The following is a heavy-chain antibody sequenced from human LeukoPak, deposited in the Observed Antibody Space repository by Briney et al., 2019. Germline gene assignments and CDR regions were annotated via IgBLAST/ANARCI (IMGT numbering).Heavy chain of an antibody. D-gene: IGHD5-18*01. CDR2: IRSKAYGGTT. CDR3: TRDAAYGYDRFDY. Sequence: PGRSLRLSCTASGFTFGDYAMSWVRQAPGKGLEWVGFIRSKAYGGTTEYAASVKGRFTISRDNAENSLYLQMNSLSAEDTAVYYCTRDAAYGYDRFDYWGRGTQVTVSS. V-gene: IGHV3-49*04. CDR1: GFTFGDYA. J-gene: IGHJ4*02.